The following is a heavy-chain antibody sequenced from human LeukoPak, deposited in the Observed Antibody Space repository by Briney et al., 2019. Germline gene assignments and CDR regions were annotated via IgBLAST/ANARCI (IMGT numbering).Heavy chain of an antibody. CDR1: GFTFSSYA. V-gene: IGHV3-30-3*01. Sequence: GGSLRLSCAASGFTFSSYAMHWVRQAPGKGLEWVAVKSYDGSNKYYADSVKGRFTISRDNSKNTLYLQMNSLRAEDTAVYYCARGITMVRGVKISSLDYWGQGTLVTVSS. D-gene: IGHD3-10*01. J-gene: IGHJ4*02. CDR2: KSYDGSNK. CDR3: ARGITMVRGVKISSLDY.